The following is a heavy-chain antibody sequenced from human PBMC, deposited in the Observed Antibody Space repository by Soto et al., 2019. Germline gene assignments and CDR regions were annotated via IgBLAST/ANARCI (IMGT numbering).Heavy chain of an antibody. CDR3: ARHHGSPGSYFGLDV. V-gene: IGHV5-51*01. D-gene: IGHD6-13*01. J-gene: IGHJ6*02. CDR2: IYPGDSDT. CDR1: GYSFTSYW. Sequence: GYSFTSYWINWVRQMPGKGLEWMGIIYPGDSDTRYSPSFQGQVTISADKYIDTAYLQWRSLKASDTAVYYCARHHGSPGSYFGLDVWGQGTTVTVSS.